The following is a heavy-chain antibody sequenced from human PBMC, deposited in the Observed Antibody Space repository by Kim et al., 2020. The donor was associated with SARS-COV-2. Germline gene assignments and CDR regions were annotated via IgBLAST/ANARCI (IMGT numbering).Heavy chain of an antibody. CDR1: GGSFSGYY. Sequence: SETLSLTCAVYGGSFSGYYWSWIRQPPGKGLEWIGEINHSGSTNYNPSLKSRVTISVDTSKNQFSLKLSSVTAADTAVYYWASKIVATTYFDYWGQGTLVTVXS. D-gene: IGHD5-12*01. V-gene: IGHV4-34*01. CDR2: INHSGST. J-gene: IGHJ4*02. CDR3: ASKIVATTYFDY.